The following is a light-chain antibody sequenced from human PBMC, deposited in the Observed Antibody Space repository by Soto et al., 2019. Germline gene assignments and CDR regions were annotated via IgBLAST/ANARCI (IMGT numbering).Light chain of an antibody. J-gene: IGLJ3*02. CDR1: SSNIGAGYD. V-gene: IGLV1-40*01. Sequence: QSVLTQPPSVSGAPGQRVTISCTGSSSNIGAGYDVHWYQQLPGTAPKLLIFRNSYRPSGVPDRFSGSKSGTSASMAITGLQAEDEADYYCQSYDTILSGSLFGGGTKLTVL. CDR3: QSYDTILSGSL. CDR2: RNS.